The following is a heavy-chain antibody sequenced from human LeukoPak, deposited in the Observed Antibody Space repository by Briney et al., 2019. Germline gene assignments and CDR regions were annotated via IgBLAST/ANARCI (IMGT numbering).Heavy chain of an antibody. CDR2: ISGSGGST. CDR1: GFTFSSYA. J-gene: IGHJ4*02. V-gene: IGHV3-23*01. Sequence: GGSLRLSCAASGFTFSSYAMSWVRQAPGKGLEWVSAISGSGGSTYYADSVKGRFTISRDNSKNTLCLQMNSLRAEDTAVYYCASIFGVAIWDYWGQGTLVTVSS. D-gene: IGHD3-3*01. CDR3: ASIFGVAIWDY.